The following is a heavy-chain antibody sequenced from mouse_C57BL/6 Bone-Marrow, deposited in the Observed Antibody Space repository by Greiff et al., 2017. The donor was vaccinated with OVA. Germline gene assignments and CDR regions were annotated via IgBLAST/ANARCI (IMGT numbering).Heavy chain of an antibody. V-gene: IGHV5-6*02. J-gene: IGHJ2*01. Sequence: DVMLVESGGDLVKPGGSLKLSCAASGFTFSSYGMSWVRQTPDKRLEWVATISSGGSYTYYPDSVKGRFTISRDNAKNTLYLQMSSLKSEDTAMYYCARHPDYWGQGTTLTVSS. CDR3: ARHPDY. CDR2: ISSGGSYT. CDR1: GFTFSSYG.